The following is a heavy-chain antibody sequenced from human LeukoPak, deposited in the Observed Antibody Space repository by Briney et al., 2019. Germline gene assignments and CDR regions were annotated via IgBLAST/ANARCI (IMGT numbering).Heavy chain of an antibody. V-gene: IGHV1-8*01. CDR3: ARTDLDWLRARGYYGMDV. CDR2: MNPNSGNT. J-gene: IGHJ6*02. D-gene: IGHD3-9*01. Sequence: ASVKVSCKASGYTFTSYDINWVRQATGQGLEWMGWMNPNSGNTGYAQKFQGRVTMTRNTSISTAYMELSSLRSEDTAVYYCARTDLDWLRARGYYGMDVWGQGTTVTVSS. CDR1: GYTFTSYD.